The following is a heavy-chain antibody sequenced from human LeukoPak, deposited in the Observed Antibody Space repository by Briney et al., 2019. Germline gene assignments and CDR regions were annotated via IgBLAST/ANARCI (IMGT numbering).Heavy chain of an antibody. V-gene: IGHV1-8*01. CDR3: ARGFLGYDSSDYAFSYY. Sequence: ASVRVSCKASGYTFSSYDITWVRQASGQGLEWMGWMNPNNGNTGYAQRFQGRVTLTRDTSISTAYMELSSLRSEDTAVYFCARGFLGYDSSDYAFSYYWGQGTLVTVSS. J-gene: IGHJ4*02. CDR2: MNPNNGNT. CDR1: GYTFSSYD. D-gene: IGHD3-22*01.